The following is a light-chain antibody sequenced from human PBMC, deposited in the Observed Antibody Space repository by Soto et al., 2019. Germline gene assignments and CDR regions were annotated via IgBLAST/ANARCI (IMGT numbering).Light chain of an antibody. J-gene: IGKJ1*01. CDR3: QQVYRMPPT. Sequence: DTQMTQSPSSLPASVGDRVTITCRASQTVAKALNWYQQKPGKAPDLLIYATSHLHSEVPSRFSGSGSGTDFTLTINSLHPEDFATYYCQQVYRMPPTFGQGTRVIVK. V-gene: IGKV1-39*01. CDR2: ATS. CDR1: QTVAKA.